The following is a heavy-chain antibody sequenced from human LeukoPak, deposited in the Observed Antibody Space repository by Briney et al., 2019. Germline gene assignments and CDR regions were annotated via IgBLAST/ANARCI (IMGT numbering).Heavy chain of an antibody. V-gene: IGHV1-18*01. Sequence: ASVKVSCKASGYTFTSYGISWVRQAPGQGLEWMGWISAYNGNTNYAQKLQGRVTMTTDTSTSTAYMALRSLRYDDTAVYYCARLDYFSSPNAYYFDYWGQGTLVTVSS. CDR2: ISAYNGNT. CDR3: ARLDYFSSPNAYYFDY. D-gene: IGHD5-12*01. CDR1: GYTFTSYG. J-gene: IGHJ4*02.